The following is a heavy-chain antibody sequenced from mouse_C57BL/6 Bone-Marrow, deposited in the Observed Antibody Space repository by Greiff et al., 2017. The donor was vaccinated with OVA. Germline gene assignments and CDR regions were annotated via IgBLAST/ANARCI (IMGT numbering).Heavy chain of an antibody. Sequence: EVKLVESGGGLVKPGGSLKLSCAASGFTFSSYAMSWVRQTPEKRLEWVATISDGGSYTYYPDNVKGRFTISRDNAKNNLYLQMSHLKSEDTAMYYCASGRWDYGRVWFAYWGQGTLVTVSA. CDR3: ASGRWDYGRVWFAY. CDR1: GFTFSSYA. V-gene: IGHV5-4*03. D-gene: IGHD2-4*01. J-gene: IGHJ3*01. CDR2: ISDGGSYT.